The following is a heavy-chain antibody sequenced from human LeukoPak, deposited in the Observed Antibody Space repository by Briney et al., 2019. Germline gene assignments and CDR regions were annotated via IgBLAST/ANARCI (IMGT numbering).Heavy chain of an antibody. V-gene: IGHV1-2*02. CDR1: GYTFTGYY. CDR3: ARGNRDNIVVVPAAAHSNDAFDI. Sequence: ASVKVSCKASGYTFTGYYMHWVRQAPGQGLEWMGWINPNSGGTDYAQKFQGRVTMTRDTSISTAYMELSRLRSDDTAVYYCARGNRDNIVVVPAAAHSNDAFDIWGQGTMVTVSS. CDR2: INPNSGGT. D-gene: IGHD2-2*01. J-gene: IGHJ3*02.